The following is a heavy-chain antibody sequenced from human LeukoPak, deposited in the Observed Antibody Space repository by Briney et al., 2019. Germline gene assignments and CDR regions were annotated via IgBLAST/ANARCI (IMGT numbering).Heavy chain of an antibody. D-gene: IGHD3-22*01. CDR1: GYTFTSYD. CDR2: INPNSGIT. Sequence: ASVKVSCKASGYTFTSYDINWVRQATGQGLEWMGWINPNSGITVYAQEFQGRVTITRNPSISTAYMELSSLRSEDTAVYYCAREDYYDSGSNDYWGQGTLVTVSS. V-gene: IGHV1-8*03. J-gene: IGHJ4*02. CDR3: AREDYYDSGSNDY.